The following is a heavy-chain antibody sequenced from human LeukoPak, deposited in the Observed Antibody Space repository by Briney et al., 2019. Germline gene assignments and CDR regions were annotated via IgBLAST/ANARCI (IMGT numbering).Heavy chain of an antibody. D-gene: IGHD2-15*01. CDR1: GFTFSSYS. CDR3: ARAVVVVAATAYYYYGMDV. V-gene: IGHV3-21*01. J-gene: IGHJ6*02. Sequence: GGSLRLSCAASGFTFSSYSMNWVRQAPGKGLEWVSSISSSSSYKYYADSVKGRLTIPRDNAKNSLYLQMNSLKAEDTAVYYCARAVVVVAATAYYYYGMDVWGQGTTVTVSS. CDR2: ISSSSSYK.